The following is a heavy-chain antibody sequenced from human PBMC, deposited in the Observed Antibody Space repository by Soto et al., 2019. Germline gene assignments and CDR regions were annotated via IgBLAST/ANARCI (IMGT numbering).Heavy chain of an antibody. D-gene: IGHD4-17*01. CDR1: GGSMSSSNW. Sequence: QVQLQESGPGLVKPSGTLSLTCTVSGGSMSSSNWWHWVRQSPGKGLEWIGEAHHSGSTNYNPSLKSRVTISVDKSKNHFSLTLSSVAAADTAVYYCAVCDATGLDYWGQGTLVTVSS. V-gene: IGHV4-4*02. CDR2: AHHSGST. CDR3: AVCDATGLDY. J-gene: IGHJ4*02.